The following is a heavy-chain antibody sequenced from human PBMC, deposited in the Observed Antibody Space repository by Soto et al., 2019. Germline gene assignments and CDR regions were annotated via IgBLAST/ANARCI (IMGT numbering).Heavy chain of an antibody. CDR3: ARGQEGVVAPP. J-gene: IGHJ5*02. V-gene: IGHV4-34*01. Sequence: QVQLQQWGAGLLKPSETLSLTCAVNGGSFTGYYWSWVRQPPGKGLEWIGEIKDGGSTNYSPSLRSRVTRAADTCKTQCSLRVTSVTAADTAVYYCARGQEGVVAPPWDQGTLVTVSS. CDR1: GGSFTGYY. D-gene: IGHD2-15*01. CDR2: IKDGGST.